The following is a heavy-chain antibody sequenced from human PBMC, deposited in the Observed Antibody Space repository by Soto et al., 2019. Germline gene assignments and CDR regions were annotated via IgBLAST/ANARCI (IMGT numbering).Heavy chain of an antibody. CDR1: GFTFDDYA. CDR3: AKDLSRSGV. Sequence: GGSLRLSCAASGFTFDDYAMHWVRQAPGKGLEWVSGISWNSGSIGYADSVKGRFTISRDNAKNSLYLQMNSLRAEDTALYYCAKDLSRSGVWGKGTTVTVSS. D-gene: IGHD3-10*01. V-gene: IGHV3-9*01. J-gene: IGHJ6*04. CDR2: ISWNSGSI.